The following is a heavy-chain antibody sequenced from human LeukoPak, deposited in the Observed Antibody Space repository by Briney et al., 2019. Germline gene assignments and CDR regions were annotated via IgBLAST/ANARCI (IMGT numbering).Heavy chain of an antibody. J-gene: IGHJ4*02. CDR1: GFSFSSYA. Sequence: PGGSLRLSCAGSGFSFSSYAMHWVRQAPGKGLEWVAVISYDGSNKYYADSVKGRFTISRDNSKNTLYLQMNSLRAEDTAVYYCARDDFGGHDYWGQGTLVTVSS. CDR2: ISYDGSNK. D-gene: IGHD3-3*01. CDR3: ARDDFGGHDY. V-gene: IGHV3-30*04.